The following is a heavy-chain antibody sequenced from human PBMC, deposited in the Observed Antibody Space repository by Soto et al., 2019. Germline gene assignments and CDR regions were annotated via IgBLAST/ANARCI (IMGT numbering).Heavy chain of an antibody. D-gene: IGHD4-17*01. Sequence: PSETLSLTCAVYGGSFSGYYWSWIRQPPGKGLEWIGEINHSGSTNYNPPLKSRVTISVDTSKNQFSLKLSSVTAADTAVYYCARGLTVKSAFDIWGQETRVTVSS. J-gene: IGHJ3*02. CDR3: ARGLTVKSAFDI. V-gene: IGHV4-34*01. CDR2: INHSGST. CDR1: GGSFSGYY.